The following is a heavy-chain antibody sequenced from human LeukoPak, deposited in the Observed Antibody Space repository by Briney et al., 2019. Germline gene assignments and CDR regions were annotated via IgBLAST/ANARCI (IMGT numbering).Heavy chain of an antibody. Sequence: SETLSLTCAVSVYSISSGYYWGWIRQPPGKGLEWIGSIYHSGSTYYNPSLKSRVTISVDTSKNQFSLKLSSVTAADTAVYYCARLGELQLFDYRGQGTLATVSS. CDR2: IYHSGST. D-gene: IGHD1-7*01. J-gene: IGHJ4*02. CDR3: ARLGELQLFDY. CDR1: VYSISSGYY. V-gene: IGHV4-38-2*01.